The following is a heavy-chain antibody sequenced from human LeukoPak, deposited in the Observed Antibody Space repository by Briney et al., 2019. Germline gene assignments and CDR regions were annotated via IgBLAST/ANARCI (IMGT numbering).Heavy chain of an antibody. V-gene: IGHV3-23*01. CDR1: GFTLSSYA. D-gene: IGHD7-27*01. Sequence: GGSLRLSCAASGFTLSSYAMSWVRQAPGKGLEWVSAISGSGGSTYYADSVKGRFTISRDNSKNTLYLQMNSLRAEDTAVYYCARVLTLGIWDYFDYWGQGTLVTVSS. J-gene: IGHJ4*02. CDR3: ARVLTLGIWDYFDY. CDR2: ISGSGGST.